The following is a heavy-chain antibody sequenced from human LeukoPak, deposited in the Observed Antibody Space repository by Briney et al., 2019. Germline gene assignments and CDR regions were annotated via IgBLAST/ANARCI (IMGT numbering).Heavy chain of an antibody. V-gene: IGHV3-23*01. J-gene: IGHJ3*02. CDR1: GFPLGNYA. CDR3: AKGGRWTVQDAFDI. Sequence: GGSLRLSGVAPGFPLGNYAMTGVRRPQGKGREGVHSISGSGGSTYYADSVKGRFTISRDNSKNTLYLQMNSLRADDTAVYYCAKGGRWTVQDAFDIWGQGTMVTVSS. D-gene: IGHD2-15*01. CDR2: ISGSGGST.